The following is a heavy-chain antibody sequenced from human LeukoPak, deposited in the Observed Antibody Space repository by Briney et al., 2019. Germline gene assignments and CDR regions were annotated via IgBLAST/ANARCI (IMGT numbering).Heavy chain of an antibody. Sequence: PGGSLRLSCAASGFTVSSNYMSWVRQAPGKGLEWVSVIYSCGSTYYADSVKGRFTISRDNSKNTLYLQMNSLRAEDTAVYYCAKASRGYQLLPDPWGQGTLVTVSS. CDR1: GFTVSSNY. D-gene: IGHD2-2*01. CDR3: AKASRGYQLLPDP. V-gene: IGHV3-66*03. J-gene: IGHJ5*02. CDR2: IYSCGST.